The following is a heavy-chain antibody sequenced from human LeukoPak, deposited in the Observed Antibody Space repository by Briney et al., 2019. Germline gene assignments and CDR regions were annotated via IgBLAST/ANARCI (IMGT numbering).Heavy chain of an antibody. J-gene: IGHJ1*01. CDR2: INPSGGSR. CDR1: GYTFTSYY. Sequence: ASVKVSCKASGYTFTSYYMHWVRQAPGQGLEWMGIINPSGGSRSYAQKFQGRVTMIRDTSTSTVYMELSSLRSEDTAVYYCARGWFGELLDAEYFQHWGQGTLVTVSS. D-gene: IGHD3-10*01. V-gene: IGHV1-46*01. CDR3: ARGWFGELLDAEYFQH.